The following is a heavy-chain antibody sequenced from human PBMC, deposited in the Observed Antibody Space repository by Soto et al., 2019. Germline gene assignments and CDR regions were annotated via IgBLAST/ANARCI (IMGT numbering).Heavy chain of an antibody. V-gene: IGHV6-1*01. CDR1: GDSVSSNSAA. J-gene: IGHJ6*02. D-gene: IGHD3-22*01. CDR3: ARNPYYYDSSGYSGYYYYGMDV. CDR2: TYYRSKWYN. Sequence: SQTLSLTCAISGDSVSSNSAAWNWIRQSPSRGLEWLGRTYYRSKWYNDYAVSVKSRITINPDTSKNQFSLQLNSVTPEDTAVYYCARNPYYYDSSGYSGYYYYGMDVWGQGTTVTVSS.